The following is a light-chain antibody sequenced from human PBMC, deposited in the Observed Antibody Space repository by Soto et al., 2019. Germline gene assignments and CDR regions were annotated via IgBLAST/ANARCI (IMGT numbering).Light chain of an antibody. J-gene: IGKJ2*01. V-gene: IGKV2D-29*01. Sequence: IVLTQTPLSLSVTPGQPASISCKSSQTLLHRAGKTYLYWYLQKAGQPPHLLIHEVSNRFSGVPERFSGSGSGTEFTLTISRVEAAEVGVYYGMQSIQLGFTFGQGTTVEIQ. CDR3: MQSIQLGFT. CDR2: EVS. CDR1: QTLLHRAGKTY.